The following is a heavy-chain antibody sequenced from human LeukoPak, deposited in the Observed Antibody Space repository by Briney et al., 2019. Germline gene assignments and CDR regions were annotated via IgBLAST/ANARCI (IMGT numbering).Heavy chain of an antibody. CDR2: ISGSGGST. D-gene: IGHD2-15*01. CDR1: GFTFSSYA. J-gene: IGHJ4*02. V-gene: IGHV3-23*01. CDR3: ARDRGSNDPIDY. Sequence: GGSLRLSCAASGFTFSSYAMSWVRQAPGKGLEWVSAISGSGGSTCYADSVKGRFTISRDNSKNTLYLQMNSLRAEDTAVYYCARDRGSNDPIDYWGQGTLVTVSS.